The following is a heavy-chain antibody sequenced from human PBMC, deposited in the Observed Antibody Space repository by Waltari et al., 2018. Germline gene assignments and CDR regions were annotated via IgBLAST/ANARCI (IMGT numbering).Heavy chain of an antibody. CDR3: ARTSYSSSWYGALGAFDI. V-gene: IGHV3-7*01. CDR1: GFTFSSYW. CDR2: IKQDGSEK. Sequence: EVQLVESGGGLVQPGGSLRLSCAASGFTFSSYWMSWVRQAPGKGLEWVANIKQDGSEKYYLDSVKGRFTISRDNAKNSLYLQMNSLRAEDTAVYYCARTSYSSSWYGALGAFDIWGQGTMVTVSS. D-gene: IGHD6-13*01. J-gene: IGHJ3*02.